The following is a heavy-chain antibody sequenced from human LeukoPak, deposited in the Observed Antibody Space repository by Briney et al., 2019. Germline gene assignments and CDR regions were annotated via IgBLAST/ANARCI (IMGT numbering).Heavy chain of an antibody. J-gene: IGHJ5*02. D-gene: IGHD2-2*01. CDR3: ARLSSSNWFDP. Sequence: SETLSLTCTISGGSISSYYWSWIRQPPGKGLEWIGYIYYSGSTNYNPPLKSRVTISVDTSKNQFSLKLSSVTAADTAVYYCARLSSSNWFDPWGQGTLVTVSS. CDR1: GGSISSYY. V-gene: IGHV4-59*08. CDR2: IYYSGST.